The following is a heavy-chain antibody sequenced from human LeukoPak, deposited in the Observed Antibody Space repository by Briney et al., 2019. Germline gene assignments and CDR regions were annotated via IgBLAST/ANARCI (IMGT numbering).Heavy chain of an antibody. Sequence: SESLSLACAVYGGSSSGYYWSWISPPPGKGREWIGVINHSGSTNCTPSLKRRVTISVHTSKNQFSRKPSSVTAAATAMYYCARGGTIDWGDPWGDGDLGTASS. CDR2: INHSGST. CDR3: ARGGTIDWGDP. D-gene: IGHD2-8*01. CDR1: GGSSSGYY. J-gene: IGHJ5*02. V-gene: IGHV4-34*01.